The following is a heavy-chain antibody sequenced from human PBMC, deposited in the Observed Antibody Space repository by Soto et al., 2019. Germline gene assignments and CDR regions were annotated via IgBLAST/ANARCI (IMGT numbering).Heavy chain of an antibody. CDR1: GYTCTSYA. CDR2: INAGNGNT. V-gene: IGHV1-3*05. CDR3: ARGESVVCDY. Sequence: QVQLVQSGAEEKKPGASVKVSCKPSGYTCTSYAMHWVRKAPGQRLEWMGWINAGNGNTKYSQKFQGRVTITRDTSASTAYMEVSSLRSEGTAVYYCARGESVVCDYWGQGTLVTVSS. J-gene: IGHJ4*02. D-gene: IGHD2-15*01.